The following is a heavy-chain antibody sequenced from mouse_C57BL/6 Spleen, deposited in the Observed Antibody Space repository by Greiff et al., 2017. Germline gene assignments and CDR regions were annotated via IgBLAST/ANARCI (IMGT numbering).Heavy chain of an antibody. CDR2: IWSDGST. CDR1: GFSLTSYG. Sequence: VQRVESGPGLVAPSQSLSITCTVSGFSLTSYGVPWVRQPPGKGLEWLVVIWSDGSTTYNSALKSRLSISKDNSKSQIFLKMSSLQTVDTAMYYCARPLSNYCFYAMDYWGQGTSVTVSS. D-gene: IGHD2-5*01. V-gene: IGHV2-6*03. CDR3: ARPLSNYCFYAMDY. J-gene: IGHJ4*01.